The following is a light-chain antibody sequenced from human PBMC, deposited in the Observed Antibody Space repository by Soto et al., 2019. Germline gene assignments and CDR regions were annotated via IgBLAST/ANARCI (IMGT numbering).Light chain of an antibody. CDR1: QSVSGN. V-gene: IGKV3-15*01. J-gene: IGKJ2*01. CDR3: QQYDNWPPYT. CDR2: NAS. Sequence: EIVMTQSPATLSVSPGERATLSCRASQSVSGNLAWYQQKPGQAPRLLIYNASTRATGIPARFSGSGSGTDFTLTISSLQSEDFAVYYCQQYDNWPPYTFGQGTQLEIK.